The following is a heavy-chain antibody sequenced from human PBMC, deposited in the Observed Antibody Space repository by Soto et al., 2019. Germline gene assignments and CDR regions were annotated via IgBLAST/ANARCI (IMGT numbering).Heavy chain of an antibody. CDR1: GGTFSSYA. J-gene: IGHJ4*02. D-gene: IGHD2-15*01. CDR2: IIPIFGTA. V-gene: IGHV1-69*01. CDR3: ARPLDCSGGSCHSAPLDY. Sequence: QVQLVQSGAEVKKPGSSVKVSCKASGGTFSSYAISWVRQAPGQGLEWMGGIIPIFGTANYAQKFQGRVTITADESTSTAYMELSSLRSEDTAVYYCARPLDCSGGSCHSAPLDYWGQGTLVTVSS.